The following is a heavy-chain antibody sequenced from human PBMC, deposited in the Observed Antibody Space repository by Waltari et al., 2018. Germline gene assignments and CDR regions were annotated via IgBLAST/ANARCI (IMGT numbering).Heavy chain of an antibody. CDR3: AKHRGSYLDYFDY. Sequence: QVQLVESGGGLVQSGGSLRLSCAASGCTFNDYYLSWIRQAPGKGLEWVSSISSSSSSIFYADSMKGRFTVSRDNAKNLLFLEMNGLRAEDTAVYYCAKHRGSYLDYFDYWGRGTLVTVSS. CDR1: GCTFNDYY. D-gene: IGHD1-26*01. J-gene: IGHJ4*02. CDR2: ISSSSSSI. V-gene: IGHV3-11*04.